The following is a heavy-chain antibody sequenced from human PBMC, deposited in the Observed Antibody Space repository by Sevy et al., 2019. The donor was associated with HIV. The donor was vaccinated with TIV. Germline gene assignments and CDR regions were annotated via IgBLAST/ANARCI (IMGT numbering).Heavy chain of an antibody. CDR3: ANIPILNRSGWYDHDY. J-gene: IGHJ4*02. Sequence: GGYLRLSCAASGFTFSSYAMSWVRQAPGKGLEWVSAISGSGGSSYYADSVKGRFTISRDNSKNTLYLQMNSLRAEDTRVYYCANIPILNRSGWYDHDYWGQGTTVTVSS. CDR1: GFTFSSYA. D-gene: IGHD6-19*01. CDR2: ISGSGGSS. V-gene: IGHV3-23*01.